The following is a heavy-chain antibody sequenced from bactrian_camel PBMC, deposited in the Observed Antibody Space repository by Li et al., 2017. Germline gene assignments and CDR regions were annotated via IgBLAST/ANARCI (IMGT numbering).Heavy chain of an antibody. CDR2: IDSDGDT. CDR3: AASRTLFCQANLMQTSYTY. CDR1: GHIYSSYC. D-gene: IGHD3*01. J-gene: IGHJ4*01. V-gene: IGHV3S53*01. Sequence: HVQLVESGGDLVQPGGSLRLSCAASGHIYSSYCKGWFRQAPGKECEGVAVIDSDGDTRYADSVKGRFTISKDNAKNTLYLQMNSLKPEDTGMYYCAASRTLFCQANLMQTSYTYWGQGTQVTVS.